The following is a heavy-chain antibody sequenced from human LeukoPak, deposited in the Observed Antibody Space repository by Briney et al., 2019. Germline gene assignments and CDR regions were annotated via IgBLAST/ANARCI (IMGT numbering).Heavy chain of an antibody. V-gene: IGHV3-30*02. D-gene: IGHD3-10*02. CDR2: IRYSETET. CDR1: RFIFTSYD. CDR3: AKTPPRYYVKGSYPDY. J-gene: IGHJ4*02. Sequence: PGGSLRLPCATSRFIFTSYDMHWFRQAPGKGLEWVAFIRYSETETYYADSVKGRFTISRDNSKDTLYLQMNSLRAEDTAVYYCAKTPPRYYVKGSYPDYWGQGTLVIGSS.